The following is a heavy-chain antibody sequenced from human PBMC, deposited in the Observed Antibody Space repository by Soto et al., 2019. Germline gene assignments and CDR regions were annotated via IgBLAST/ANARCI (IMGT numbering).Heavy chain of an antibody. J-gene: IGHJ4*02. V-gene: IGHV3-48*01. Sequence: EVQLVESGGGLVQPGESLRLSCVASGFTLSYYSMNWVRQAPGKGLEWVSYISTTTNSIYYADSVKGRFTISRDNAKKSVYLQMNSLRVEDTAVYYCARDVYGDYAVDYWGQGTLVTVSS. CDR2: ISTTTNSI. CDR3: ARDVYGDYAVDY. CDR1: GFTLSYYS. D-gene: IGHD4-17*01.